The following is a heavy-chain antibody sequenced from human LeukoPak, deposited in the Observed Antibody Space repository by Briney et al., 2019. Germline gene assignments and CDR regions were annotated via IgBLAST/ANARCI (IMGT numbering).Heavy chain of an antibody. CDR1: GFTFDDYA. CDR2: ISWNSGSI. D-gene: IGHD2-21*01. Sequence: GRSLRLSCAASGFTFDDYAMHWVRQAPGKGLEWVSGISWNSGSIGYADSVKGRFTISRDNAKNSLYLQMNSLRAEDTAVYYCARDRGRLAFDIWGQGTMVTVSS. V-gene: IGHV3-9*01. J-gene: IGHJ3*02. CDR3: ARDRGRLAFDI.